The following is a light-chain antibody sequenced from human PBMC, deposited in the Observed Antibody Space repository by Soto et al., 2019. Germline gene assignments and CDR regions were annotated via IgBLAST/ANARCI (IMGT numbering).Light chain of an antibody. CDR2: KAS. CDR1: QSISSW. CDR3: QQYNSFPT. J-gene: IGKJ1*01. V-gene: IGKV1-5*03. Sequence: DIQMTQSPSTLSASVGDRVTITCRASQSISSWLAWYQQKPGKAPKLLSNKASSLESGVPSRFSGSGSGTEFSLTISSLQPDDFATYYCQQYNSFPTFGQGTKVEIK.